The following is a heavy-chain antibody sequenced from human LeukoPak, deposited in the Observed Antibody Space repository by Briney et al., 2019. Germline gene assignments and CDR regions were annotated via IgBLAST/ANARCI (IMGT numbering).Heavy chain of an antibody. CDR2: IKSSGTTV. J-gene: IGHJ4*02. CDR3: ARGGDTGSYSKF. Sequence: GGSLRLSCAASGFTFSNYEMNWVRRAPGKGLEWISYIKSSGTTVYYADSVKGRFTISRDNAKNSLYLQMNSLRAEDTAVYYCARGGDTGSYSKFWDQGTLVTVSS. CDR1: GFTFSNYE. D-gene: IGHD1-26*01. V-gene: IGHV3-48*03.